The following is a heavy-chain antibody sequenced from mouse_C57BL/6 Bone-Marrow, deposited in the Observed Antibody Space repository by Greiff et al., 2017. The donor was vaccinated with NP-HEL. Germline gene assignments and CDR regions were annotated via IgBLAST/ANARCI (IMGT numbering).Heavy chain of an antibody. Sequence: EVMLVESGGDLVKPGGSLKLSCAASGFTLSSYGMSWVRQTPDKRLEWVATISSGGSYTYYPDSVKGRFTISRDNAKNTLYLQMSSLKSEDTAMYYCARQGYYGSSYYAMDYWGQGTSVTVSS. CDR2: ISSGGSYT. D-gene: IGHD1-1*01. J-gene: IGHJ4*01. CDR3: ARQGYYGSSYYAMDY. CDR1: GFTLSSYG. V-gene: IGHV5-6*01.